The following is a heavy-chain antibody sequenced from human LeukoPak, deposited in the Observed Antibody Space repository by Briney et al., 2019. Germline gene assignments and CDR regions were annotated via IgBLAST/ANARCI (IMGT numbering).Heavy chain of an antibody. D-gene: IGHD2-2*02. V-gene: IGHV1-18*01. J-gene: IGHJ4*02. CDR2: ISVYNGNT. CDR3: ARAYCSSTSCYNFADY. CDR1: GYTFTSYG. Sequence: ASVKVSCKASGYTFTSYGISWVRQAPGQGLEWMGWISVYNGNTNYAQKLQGRVTMTTDTSTSTAYMELRSLRSDNTAVYYCARAYCSSTSCYNFADYWGQGTLVTVSS.